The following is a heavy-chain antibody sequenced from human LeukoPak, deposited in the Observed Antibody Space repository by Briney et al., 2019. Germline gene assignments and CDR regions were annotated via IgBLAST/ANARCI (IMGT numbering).Heavy chain of an antibody. CDR1: GGSFSGYY. CDR2: INDSGST. J-gene: IGHJ4*02. D-gene: IGHD4-23*01. CDR3: ARGTTVVFRY. V-gene: IGHV4-34*01. Sequence: SETLSLTCGVSGGSFSGYYWSWIRQPPGKGLEWIGEINDSGSTNYNPSLKSRVIISVDTSKKQLSLRLSSVTAADTAVYYCARGTTVVFRYWGQGTLVTVSS.